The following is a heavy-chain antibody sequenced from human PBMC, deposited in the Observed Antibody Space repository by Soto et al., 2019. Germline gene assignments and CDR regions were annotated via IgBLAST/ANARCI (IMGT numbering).Heavy chain of an antibody. CDR1: GFSLSTSGVG. CDR3: AHSRYSSSWQGGIDY. Sequence: SGPTLVNPTQTLTLTCTFSGFSLSTSGVGVGWIRQPPGKALEWLALIYWNDDKRYSPSLKSRLTITKDTSKNKVVLTMTNMDPVDTATYYCAHSRYSSSWQGGIDYWGQGTLVTVSS. V-gene: IGHV2-5*01. D-gene: IGHD6-13*01. CDR2: IYWNDDK. J-gene: IGHJ4*02.